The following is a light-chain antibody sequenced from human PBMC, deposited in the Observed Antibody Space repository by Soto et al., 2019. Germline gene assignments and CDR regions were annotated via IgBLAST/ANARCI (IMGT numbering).Light chain of an antibody. V-gene: IGKV3-20*01. Sequence: EIVLTQFPGTLSLSPGERATLSCRASQSVGRNYVAWYQQKPGQAPRVIIYAASNRASGIPDRFSGSGSGSDFTLTFSRLEPEDFAVYYCQQYGTSPWVFGQGTKVEIK. CDR1: QSVGRNY. CDR2: AAS. J-gene: IGKJ1*01. CDR3: QQYGTSPWV.